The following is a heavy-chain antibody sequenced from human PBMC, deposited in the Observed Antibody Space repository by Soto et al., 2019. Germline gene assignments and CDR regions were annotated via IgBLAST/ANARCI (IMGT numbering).Heavy chain of an antibody. V-gene: IGHV1-69*13. CDR2: IIPIFGTA. CDR1: GGTFSSYA. D-gene: IGHD3-22*01. J-gene: IGHJ4*02. CDR3: ARAYYYDSSGYYFDY. Sequence: SVKVSCKASGGTFSSYAISWVRQAPGQGLEWMGGIIPIFGTANYAQKIQGRVTITADESTSTAYMELSSLRSEDTSLYYCARAYYYDSSGYYFDYWGQGTLVTVSS.